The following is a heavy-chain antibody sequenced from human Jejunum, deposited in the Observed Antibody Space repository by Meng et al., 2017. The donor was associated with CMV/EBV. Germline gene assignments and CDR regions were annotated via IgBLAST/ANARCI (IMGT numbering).Heavy chain of an antibody. CDR1: GFTFSIYG. D-gene: IGHD6-19*01. Sequence: VLLVDSGGGVVQPGGSRRLSCAASGFTFSIYGMHWVRQAPGKGLEWVAFIRYDGTVQNYADSVKGRFTISRDNSWNMLSLEMNSLRPEDTAVYYCAKVGFGWYSIDYWGQGTLVTVSS. J-gene: IGHJ4*02. V-gene: IGHV3-30*02. CDR3: AKVGFGWYSIDY. CDR2: IRYDGTVQ.